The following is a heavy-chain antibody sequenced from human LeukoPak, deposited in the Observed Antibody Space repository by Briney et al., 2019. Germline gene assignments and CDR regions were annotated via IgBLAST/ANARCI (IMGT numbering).Heavy chain of an antibody. D-gene: IGHD3-16*01. CDR2: IYHSGST. Sequence: PSETLSLTCTVSGYSISSGYYWGWIRQPPGKGLEWIGSIYHSGSTYYNPSLKSRVTISVDTSKNQFSLKLSSVTAADTAVYYCASVSGRTGGGYNWFDPWGQGTLVTVSS. J-gene: IGHJ5*02. CDR3: ASVSGRTGGGYNWFDP. V-gene: IGHV4-38-2*02. CDR1: GYSISSGYY.